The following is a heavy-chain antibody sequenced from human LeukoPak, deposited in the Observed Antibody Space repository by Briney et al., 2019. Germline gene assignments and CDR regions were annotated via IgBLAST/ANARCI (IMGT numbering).Heavy chain of an antibody. Sequence: SETLSLTCTVSGGSISTYYWSWIRQPPGKGLEWIGYMYRTGSTNYNPSLTSRVTITPDTSKNQFSLRLTSMTAADTAVYYCAREGTYGWYNWFDPWGQGTLATVSS. D-gene: IGHD6-19*01. J-gene: IGHJ5*02. V-gene: IGHV4-59*01. CDR1: GGSISTYY. CDR2: MYRTGST. CDR3: AREGTYGWYNWFDP.